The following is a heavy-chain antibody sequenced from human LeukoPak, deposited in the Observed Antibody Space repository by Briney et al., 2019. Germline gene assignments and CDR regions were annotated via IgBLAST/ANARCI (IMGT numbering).Heavy chain of an antibody. CDR3: ARESPYSGSYQGGSDYFDY. CDR1: GYTFTGYY. CDR2: INPNSGGT. Sequence: ASVKVSCKASGYTFTGYYMHWVRQAPGQGLEWMGWINPNSGGTNYAQKFQGRVTMTRDTPISTAYMELSRLRSDDTAVYYCARESPYSGSYQGGSDYFDYWGQGTLVTVSS. J-gene: IGHJ4*02. V-gene: IGHV1-2*02. D-gene: IGHD1-26*01.